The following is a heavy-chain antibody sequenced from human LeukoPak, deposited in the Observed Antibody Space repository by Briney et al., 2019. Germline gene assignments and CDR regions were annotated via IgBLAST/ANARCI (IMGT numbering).Heavy chain of an antibody. CDR2: IYSGGST. V-gene: IGHV3-66*01. Sequence: GGSLRLSCAASGFTFSSYSMNWVRQAPGKGLEWVSVIYSGGSTYYADSVKGRFTISRDNTKNTLYLQLNSLRAEDTAVYYCATGNYNRPFDYWGQGTLVTVSS. J-gene: IGHJ4*02. D-gene: IGHD1-7*01. CDR3: ATGNYNRPFDY. CDR1: GFTFSSYS.